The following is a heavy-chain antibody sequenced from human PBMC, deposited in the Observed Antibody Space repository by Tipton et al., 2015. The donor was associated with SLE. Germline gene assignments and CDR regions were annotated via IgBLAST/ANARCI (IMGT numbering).Heavy chain of an antibody. Sequence: TLSLTCSIYGGSFGGYYWSWIRQPPGKGLEWIGTTHYSVSTNYDPSLKSRGTISVDTSKNHFSLELTSVTAADTAVYYCARQRLRLLSPLDAWGQGTTVTVS. CDR1: GGSFGGYY. J-gene: IGHJ6*02. CDR2: THYSVST. CDR3: ARQRLRLLSPLDA. V-gene: IGHV4-59*08. D-gene: IGHD3-10*01.